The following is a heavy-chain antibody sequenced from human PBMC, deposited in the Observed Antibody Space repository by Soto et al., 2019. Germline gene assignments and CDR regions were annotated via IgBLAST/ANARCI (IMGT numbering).Heavy chain of an antibody. V-gene: IGHV3-66*01. D-gene: IGHD3-16*01. CDR1: GFTVSTKY. CDR2: IYSGGST. J-gene: IGHJ4*02. CDR3: ARDPWAADY. Sequence: EVQLVESGGGLVKPGGSLRLSCAASGFTVSTKYMSWVRQAPGKGLEWVSVIYSGGSTFYADSVRGRFTISRDNSKNTVNLQRSSLRAEDTAVYYCARDPWAADYWGQGTLGTGSS.